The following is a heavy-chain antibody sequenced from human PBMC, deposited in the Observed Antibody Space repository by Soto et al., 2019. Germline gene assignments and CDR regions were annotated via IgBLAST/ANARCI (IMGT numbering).Heavy chain of an antibody. J-gene: IGHJ6*02. CDR1: GGTFSSYA. D-gene: IGHD2-15*01. Sequence: QVQLVQSGAEVKKPGSSVKVSCKASGGTFSSYAISWVRQAPGQGLEWMGGIIPIFGTADYAQKFQGRVTSTADESTSPAYMELSSLRSEATAVYYRASHPPISGGGSERGHYYYYYGMDVWGQGTTVTVS. CDR2: IIPIFGTA. CDR3: ASHPPISGGGSERGHYYYYYGMDV. V-gene: IGHV1-69*12.